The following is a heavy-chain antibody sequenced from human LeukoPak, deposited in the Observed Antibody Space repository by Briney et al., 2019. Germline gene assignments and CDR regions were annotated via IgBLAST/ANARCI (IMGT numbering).Heavy chain of an antibody. CDR1: GFTFSSYA. CDR2: ISGSGGST. CDR3: AKVGRVVLRFLERGYYFDY. Sequence: GGSLRLSCAASGFTFSSYAMSWVRQAPGKGLEWVSAISGSGGSTYYADSVKGRFTISRDNSRNTLYLQMNSLRAEDTAVYYCAKVGRVVLRFLERGYYFDYWGQGTLVTVSS. D-gene: IGHD3-3*01. V-gene: IGHV3-23*01. J-gene: IGHJ4*02.